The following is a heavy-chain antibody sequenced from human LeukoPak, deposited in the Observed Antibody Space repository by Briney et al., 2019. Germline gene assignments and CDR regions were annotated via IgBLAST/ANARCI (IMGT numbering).Heavy chain of an antibody. D-gene: IGHD3-22*01. CDR1: GFTFGDYY. Sequence: GGSLRLSCAASGFTFGDYYMSWIRQAPGKGLEWVSYISSSGSTIYYADSVKGRFTISRDNAKNSLYLQMNSLRAEDTAVYYCARSSQYYYDSSGYWRNWGQGTLVTVPS. J-gene: IGHJ4*02. V-gene: IGHV3-11*01. CDR3: ARSSQYYYDSSGYWRN. CDR2: ISSSGSTI.